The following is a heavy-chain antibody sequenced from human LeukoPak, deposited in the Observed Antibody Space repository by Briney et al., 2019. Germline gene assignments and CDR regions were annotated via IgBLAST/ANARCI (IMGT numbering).Heavy chain of an antibody. D-gene: IGHD5-24*01. V-gene: IGHV3-73*01. CDR1: GFTFSGSA. CDR3: TSSRDGYNGAFDI. J-gene: IGHJ3*02. Sequence: GGSLRLSCAASGFTFSGSAMHWVRQASGKGLEWVGRIRNKANSYATAYAASVKGRFTISRDDSKNTAYLQMNSLKTEYTAVYYCTSSRDGYNGAFDIWGQGTMVTVSS. CDR2: IRNKANSYAT.